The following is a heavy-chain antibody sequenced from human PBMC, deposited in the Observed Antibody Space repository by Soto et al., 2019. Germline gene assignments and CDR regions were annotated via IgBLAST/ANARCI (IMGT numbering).Heavy chain of an antibody. J-gene: IGHJ4*02. CDR1: GFIFSSYS. Sequence: GGSLRLSCGASGFIFSSYSMNWVRQAPGKGLEWVSYISSGSSTIYYADSVKGRFTISRDNAKNSLYLQMNSLRAEDTAVYYCAREASDYYGSGSYDYWGQGTLVTVSS. CDR2: ISSGSSTI. CDR3: AREASDYYGSGSYDY. V-gene: IGHV3-48*01. D-gene: IGHD3-10*01.